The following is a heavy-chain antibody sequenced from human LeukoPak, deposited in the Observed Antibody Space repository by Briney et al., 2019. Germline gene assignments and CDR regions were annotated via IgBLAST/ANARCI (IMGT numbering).Heavy chain of an antibody. Sequence: GGSLRLPCAASGFTFSSYSMNWVRQAPGEGLEWVSYISSSSSTIYYADSVKGRFTISRDNVKNSLYLQMNSLRAEDTAVYYCARAGYYYDSSGYYLGIFDYWGQGTLVTVSS. CDR2: ISSSSSTI. D-gene: IGHD3-22*01. V-gene: IGHV3-48*01. CDR3: ARAGYYYDSSGYYLGIFDY. J-gene: IGHJ4*02. CDR1: GFTFSSYS.